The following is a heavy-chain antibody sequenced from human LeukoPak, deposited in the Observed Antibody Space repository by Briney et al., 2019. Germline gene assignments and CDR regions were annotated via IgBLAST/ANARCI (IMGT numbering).Heavy chain of an antibody. CDR2: ISGSGYYT. V-gene: IGHV3-23*01. D-gene: IGHD3-16*01. J-gene: IGHJ6*03. CDR1: GSGCTFGNFG. CDR3: AKDGSWGDYYFYFYMDV. Sequence: PGGSLRLSCEASGSGCTFGNFGMSWVRQAPGKGLEWLSGISGSGYYTYYAESVKGRFTISRDNSKNTLFIQMNSLRAEATAVYYCAKDGSWGDYYFYFYMDVWGKGTTVTVSS.